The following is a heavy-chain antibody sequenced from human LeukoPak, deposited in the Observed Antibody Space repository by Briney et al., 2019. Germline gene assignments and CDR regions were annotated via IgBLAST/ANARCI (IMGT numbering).Heavy chain of an antibody. D-gene: IGHD6-13*01. CDR2: ITGGGVST. CDR1: GFTFSSYA. CDR3: ATSRRGFEY. Sequence: GGSLRLSCAASGFTFSSYAMSWVRQAPGKGLEWVSAITGGGVSTYYADSVKGRFTISRDISKNTLYVQVNSLRAEDTAVYYCATSRRGFEYWGQGTLVTVSS. J-gene: IGHJ4*02. V-gene: IGHV3-23*01.